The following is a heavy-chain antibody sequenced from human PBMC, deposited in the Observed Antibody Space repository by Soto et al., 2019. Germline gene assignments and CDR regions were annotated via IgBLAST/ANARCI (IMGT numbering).Heavy chain of an antibody. CDR1: GGSISSGGYY. D-gene: IGHD4-17*01. Sequence: QVQLQESGPGLVKPSQTLSLTCTVSGGSISSGGYYWSWIRQHPGKGLEWIGYIHYSGSTNYNPSLKSRVSISVDTSKNQFSLELSSVTAADTAVYYCARDSGDYYYYGMDVWGQGTTVTVSS. CDR3: ARDSGDYYYYGMDV. V-gene: IGHV4-31*03. CDR2: IHYSGST. J-gene: IGHJ6*02.